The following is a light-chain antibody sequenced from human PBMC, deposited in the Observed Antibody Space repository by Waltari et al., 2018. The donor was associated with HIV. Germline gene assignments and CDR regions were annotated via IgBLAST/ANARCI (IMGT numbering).Light chain of an antibody. V-gene: IGKV4-1*01. CDR3: QQYQSTPLT. J-gene: IGKJ4*01. Sequence: DIVMTQAPDSLAVSLGERDTINCKSSQSVLYNSTKKNHLAWYQQKPGNPPKLPIYRASTPESGVPDRFSGSGSGTDFTLSISSLQAEDVAVYYCQQYQSTPLTFGGGTKVEIK. CDR2: RAS. CDR1: QSVLYNSTKKNH.